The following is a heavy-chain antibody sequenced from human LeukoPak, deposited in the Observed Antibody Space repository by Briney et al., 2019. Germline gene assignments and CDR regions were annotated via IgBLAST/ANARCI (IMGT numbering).Heavy chain of an antibody. CDR2: INHSGST. CDR3: ARESVQDWFDP. D-gene: IGHD1-1*01. CDR1: GGSFSGYY. V-gene: IGHV4-34*01. J-gene: IGHJ5*02. Sequence: PSETLSLTCAVYGGSFSGYYWTWIRQPPGKGLEWIGEINHSGSTNYNPSLKSRVTISVDTSKNQFSLKLSSVTAADTAVYYCARESVQDWFDPWGQGTLVTVFS.